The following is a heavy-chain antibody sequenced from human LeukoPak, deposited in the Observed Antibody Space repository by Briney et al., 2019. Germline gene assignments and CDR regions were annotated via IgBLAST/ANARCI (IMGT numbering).Heavy chain of an antibody. Sequence: GGSLRLSCAASGFTFSSYSMNWVRQAPGKGLEWVSSISSSSSYIYYADSVKGRFTISRDNAKNSLYLQMNSLRAEDTAVYYCAKRSVRFGELLYYFDYWGQGTLVTVSS. CDR2: ISSSSSYI. CDR1: GFTFSSYS. J-gene: IGHJ4*02. D-gene: IGHD3-10*01. CDR3: AKRSVRFGELLYYFDY. V-gene: IGHV3-21*04.